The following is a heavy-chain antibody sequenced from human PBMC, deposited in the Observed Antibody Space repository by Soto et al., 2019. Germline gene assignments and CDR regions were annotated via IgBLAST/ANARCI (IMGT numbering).Heavy chain of an antibody. CDR3: ARVFMGGDFWSRYDY. D-gene: IGHD3-3*01. CDR2: ISAYNGNT. Sequence: QVPLVQSGAEVKKPGASVKVSCKASGYTFTSYGISWVRQAPGQGLEWMGWISAYNGNTNYAQKLQGRVTLTTDTSTSTAYMELRSLRSADTSMYSCARVFMGGDFWSRYDYWGQGTLVTVSS. CDR1: GYTFTSYG. V-gene: IGHV1-18*01. J-gene: IGHJ4*02.